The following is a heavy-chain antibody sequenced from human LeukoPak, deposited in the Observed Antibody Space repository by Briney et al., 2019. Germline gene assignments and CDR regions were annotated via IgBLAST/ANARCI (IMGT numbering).Heavy chain of an antibody. Sequence: SETLSLTCTVSGRSFSSSSYYWGWIRQPPGKGLEWIGRIHYSGSTYYNPAHKSRVSISVETYKNQFSLKLSSVTAADTAVYYCARWTSSSADAFDIWGQGTMVTVSS. CDR2: IHYSGST. D-gene: IGHD6-6*01. J-gene: IGHJ3*02. CDR3: ARWTSSSADAFDI. CDR1: GRSFSSSSYY. V-gene: IGHV4-39*01.